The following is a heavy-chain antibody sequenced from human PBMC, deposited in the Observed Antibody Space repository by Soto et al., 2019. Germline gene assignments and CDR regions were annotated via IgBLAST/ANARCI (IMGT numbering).Heavy chain of an antibody. V-gene: IGHV5-51*01. Sequence: GESLKISCKGSGYTFTNYWIGWVRQIPGKGLEWMGIIYPGDSDTRYSPSFQGQVTISADRSISTAYLQWSSLKASDTGMYYCARYPTLTDYFFHGMDVWGQGTTVTVPS. CDR1: GYTFTNYW. D-gene: IGHD4-17*01. J-gene: IGHJ6*02. CDR3: ARYPTLTDYFFHGMDV. CDR2: IYPGDSDT.